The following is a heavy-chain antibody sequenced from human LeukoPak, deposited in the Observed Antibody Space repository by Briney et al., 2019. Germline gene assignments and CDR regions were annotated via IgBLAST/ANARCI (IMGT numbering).Heavy chain of an antibody. Sequence: GASVKVSCKASGYTFTSYYMHWVRQAPGQGLEWMGWINPNSGGTNYAQKFQGRVTMTRDTSISTAYMELSRLRSDDTAVYYCARDTLFMVRGVINDYWGQGTLVTVSS. V-gene: IGHV1-2*02. CDR3: ARDTLFMVRGVINDY. CDR2: INPNSGGT. J-gene: IGHJ4*02. D-gene: IGHD3-10*01. CDR1: GYTFTSYY.